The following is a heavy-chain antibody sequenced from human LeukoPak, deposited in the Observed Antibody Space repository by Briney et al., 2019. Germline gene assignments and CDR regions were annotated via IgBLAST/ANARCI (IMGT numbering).Heavy chain of an antibody. CDR2: LGAYDGNT. D-gene: IGHD1-26*01. V-gene: IGHV1-18*01. CDR3: ARENLGSYGRGASDI. Sequence: VASVKVFCKASGYTFTSYGISWVRQAPGQGLEWMGWLGAYDGNTNYAQNLQGRVTMTTDTSTSTAYMELRSLRSDDTAVYYCARENLGSYGRGASDIWGQGTMVTVSS. J-gene: IGHJ3*02. CDR1: GYTFTSYG.